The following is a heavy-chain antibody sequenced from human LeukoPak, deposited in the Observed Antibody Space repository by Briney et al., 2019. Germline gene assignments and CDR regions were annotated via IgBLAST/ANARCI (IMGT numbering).Heavy chain of an antibody. V-gene: IGHV3-48*01. CDR3: AREYCSSTSCRYYYYYGMDV. J-gene: IGHJ6*02. CDR1: GFSFKTYS. D-gene: IGHD2-2*01. CDR2: ISGTSDTI. Sequence: GGSLTLSCVASGFSFKTYSMDWVRQAPGKGLQWISYISGTSDTIYYADSLKGRFTISRDNAKNSLYLQIDSLRAEDTAVYYCAREYCSSTSCRYYYYYGMDVWGQGTTVTVSS.